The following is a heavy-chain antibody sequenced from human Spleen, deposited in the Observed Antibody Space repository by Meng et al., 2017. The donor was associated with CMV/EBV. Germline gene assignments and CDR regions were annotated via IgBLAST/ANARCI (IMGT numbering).Heavy chain of an antibody. J-gene: IGHJ6*02. V-gene: IGHV3-53*01. Sequence: GGSLRLSCAASGFTVSSNYMSWVRQAPGKGLEWVSVIYSDGSTYYADSVKGRFTISRDNSKNTLYLQMNSLRAEDTAVYYCARDREYQLLNYGMDVWGQGTTVTVSS. CDR2: IYSDGST. D-gene: IGHD2-2*01. CDR1: GFTVSSNY. CDR3: ARDREYQLLNYGMDV.